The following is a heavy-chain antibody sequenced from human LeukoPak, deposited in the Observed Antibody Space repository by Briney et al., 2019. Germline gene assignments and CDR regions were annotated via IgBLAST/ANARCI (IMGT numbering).Heavy chain of an antibody. CDR2: IFYTGST. J-gene: IGHJ3*02. CDR3: AKSNSYGLIDI. CDR1: SDSIRGYY. D-gene: IGHD3-16*01. V-gene: IGHV4-59*12. Sequence: PSETLSLTCTVSSDSIRGYYWTWIRQSPGKGLEWIGFIFYTGSTNYNPSLKSRATISVDTSKNKFSLKLNSVTAADTAVYYCAKSNSYGLIDIWGQGTMVTVSS.